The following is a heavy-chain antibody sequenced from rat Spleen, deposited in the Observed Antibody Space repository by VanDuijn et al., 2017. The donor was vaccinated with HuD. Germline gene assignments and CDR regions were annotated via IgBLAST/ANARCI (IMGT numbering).Heavy chain of an antibody. D-gene: IGHD2-1*01. CDR3: ARPGPLPNWYFDF. CDR2: ISHGGGST. Sequence: EVQLVESGGGSVQPGRSMKLSCAASGINSSNYYMAWIRQAPGKGLEWVASISHGGGSTYYGDPVKGRFTISRDNAKSTLYLQMNSLRSEDTATYYCARPGPLPNWYFDFWGPGTMVTVSS. CDR1: GINSSNYY. V-gene: IGHV5-22*01. J-gene: IGHJ1*01.